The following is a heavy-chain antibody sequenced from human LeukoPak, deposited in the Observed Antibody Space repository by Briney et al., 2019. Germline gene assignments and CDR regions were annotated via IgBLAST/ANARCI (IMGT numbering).Heavy chain of an antibody. D-gene: IGHD2-21*02. CDR1: GFTFSNAW. CDR3: TTDPAYCGGDCFNHDAFDI. CDR2: IKSKTDGGTT. V-gene: IGHV3-15*01. Sequence: PGGSLRLSCAASGFTFSNAWMSWVRQAPGKGLEWVGRIKSKTDGGTTDYAAPVKGRFTISRDDSKNTLYLQMNSLKTEDTAVYYCTTDPAYCGGDCFNHDAFDIWGQGTMVTVSS. J-gene: IGHJ3*02.